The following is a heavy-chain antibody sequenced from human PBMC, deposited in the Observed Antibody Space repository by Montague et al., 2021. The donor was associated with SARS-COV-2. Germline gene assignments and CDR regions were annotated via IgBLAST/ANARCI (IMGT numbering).Heavy chain of an antibody. J-gene: IGHJ6*03. V-gene: IGHV4-34*01. CDR1: GGSFSRYY. Sequence: SETLSLTCAVSGGSFSRYYWSWIRQSPGKGLEWIGEISQSGNTKYNPSLQSRVSISLDTSRNQFSLKVSSVAAADTAIYYCARLGDGIVPSPILGLGPYYSFYYMDVWGKGTTVTVSS. CDR2: ISQSGNT. CDR3: ARLGDGIVPSPILGLGPYYSFYYMDV. D-gene: IGHD2-2*02.